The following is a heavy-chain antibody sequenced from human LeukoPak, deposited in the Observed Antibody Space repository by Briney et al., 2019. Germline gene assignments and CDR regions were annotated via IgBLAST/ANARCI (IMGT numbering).Heavy chain of an antibody. CDR2: IYSGGST. CDR3: ARDTAIDY. CDR1: GFTVSSNY. V-gene: IGHV3-53*01. J-gene: IGHJ4*02. D-gene: IGHD5-18*01. Sequence: GGSLRLSCAASGFTVSSNYMSWVRQAPGKGLEWVSVIYSGGSTYYADSVKGRFTISRDNPKSTLYIQMNSLRAEDTAVYYCARDTAIDYWGQGTLVTVSS.